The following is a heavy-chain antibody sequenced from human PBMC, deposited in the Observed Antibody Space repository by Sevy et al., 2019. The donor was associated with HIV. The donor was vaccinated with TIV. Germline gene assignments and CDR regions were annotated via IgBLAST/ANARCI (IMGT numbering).Heavy chain of an antibody. CDR3: ARDLTAPYYYYGMDV. CDR2: IKQDGSEK. V-gene: IGHV3-7*01. CDR1: GFTFSSFF. J-gene: IGHJ6*02. Sequence: GGSLRLSCAASGFTFSSFFMSWVRQAPGKGLEWVANIKQDGSEKYYVESVKGRFTIARDNARNSVYLQMNSLRAADTGVYYCARDLTAPYYYYGMDVWGQGTMVTVSS. D-gene: IGHD1-20*01.